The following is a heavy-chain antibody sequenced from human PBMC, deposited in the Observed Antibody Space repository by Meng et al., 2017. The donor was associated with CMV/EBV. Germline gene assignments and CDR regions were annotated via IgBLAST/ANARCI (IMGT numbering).Heavy chain of an antibody. CDR3: ARDEVRGDQRPPPHRHYYYYGMDV. CDR1: GGTFSSYA. Sequence: SVKVSCKASGGTFSSYAISWVRQAPGQGLEWMGGIIPIFGTANYAQKFQGRVTITTDESTSTAYMELSSLRSEDTAVYYCARDEVRGDQRPPPHRHYYYYGMDVWGQGTTVTVSS. J-gene: IGHJ6*02. CDR2: IIPIFGTA. V-gene: IGHV1-69*05. D-gene: IGHD3-10*01.